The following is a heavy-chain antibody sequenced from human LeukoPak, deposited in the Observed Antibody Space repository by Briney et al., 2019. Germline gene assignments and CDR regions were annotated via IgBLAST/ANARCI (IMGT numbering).Heavy chain of an antibody. CDR1: GFTFSGSW. J-gene: IGHJ4*02. CDR3: ARDPAYGAFDY. D-gene: IGHD4-17*01. V-gene: IGHV3-7*01. CDR2: IDPDGNTK. Sequence: GGSLRLSCAASGFTFSGSWMTWVRQAPGRGLEWVANIDPDGNTKNYLDSVKGRFTISRDNARNSLYLQLNSLSAEDTSVYYCARDPAYGAFDYWGQGTLVTVSP.